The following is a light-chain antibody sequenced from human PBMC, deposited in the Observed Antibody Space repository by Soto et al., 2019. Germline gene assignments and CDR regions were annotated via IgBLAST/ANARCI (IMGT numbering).Light chain of an antibody. CDR2: AAS. CDR3: PQSYSTPQT. V-gene: IGKV1-39*01. Sequence: DMQMNRSPSSLSASVGGRVTITFRASQSISSYLNWYQQKPGKVPKLLIYAASSLQSGVPSRFSGSGSGTDFTLTISRLQHEDFATYYCPQSYSTPQTFGHGPKVDIK. CDR1: QSISSY. J-gene: IGKJ1*01.